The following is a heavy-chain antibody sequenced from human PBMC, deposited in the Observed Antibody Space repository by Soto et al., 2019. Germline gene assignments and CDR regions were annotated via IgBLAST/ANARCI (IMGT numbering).Heavy chain of an antibody. CDR1: GFSLSTSGVG. CDR2: IYWDNDK. CDR3: AHSRCGGDCLQSYSSHYYYGMDV. D-gene: IGHD2-21*02. V-gene: IGHV2-5*02. Sequence: QITLKESGPTLVKPTQTLTLTCTFSGFSLSTSGVGVGWIRQPPGKALEWLALIYWDNDKRYSASLKSRLTITKDTSKNQVVLTVTNVDPVDTATYYCAHSRCGGDCLQSYSSHYYYGMDVWGQGTTVTVSS. J-gene: IGHJ6*02.